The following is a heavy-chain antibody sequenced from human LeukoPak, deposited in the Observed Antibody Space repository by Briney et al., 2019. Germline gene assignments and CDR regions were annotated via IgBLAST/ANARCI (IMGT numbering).Heavy chain of an antibody. J-gene: IGHJ6*02. CDR1: GFTFSSYG. CDR2: ISYDGSNK. V-gene: IGHV3-30*03. CDR3: ARDNAEMATVDYYNGMDV. D-gene: IGHD5-24*01. Sequence: GGSLRLSCAASGFTFSSYGMHWVRQAPGKGLEWVAVISYDGSNKYYADSVKGRFTISRDDSKNTLWLQLNSLRAEDTAVYYCARDNAEMATVDYYNGMDVWGQGTTVTVSS.